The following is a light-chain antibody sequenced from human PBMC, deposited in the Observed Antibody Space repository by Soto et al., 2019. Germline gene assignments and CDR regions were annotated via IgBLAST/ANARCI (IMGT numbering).Light chain of an antibody. Sequence: DIQMTQSPSTLSASVGDRVTITCRASQSIGGWLAWYQQRPGKAPNLLIYKASTLETGVPSRFSGSGSGTEFTLTISSLQPDDFSTYYCQEYSSYLFSFGQGTKLEIK. CDR2: KAS. V-gene: IGKV1-5*03. CDR1: QSIGGW. J-gene: IGKJ2*01. CDR3: QEYSSYLFS.